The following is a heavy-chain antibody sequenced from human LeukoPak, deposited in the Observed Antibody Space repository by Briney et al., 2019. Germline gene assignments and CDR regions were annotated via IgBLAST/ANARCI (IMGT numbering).Heavy chain of an antibody. Sequence: GGSLRLSCAASGFTFSSYGMHWVRQAPGKGLEWVAVISYDGSNKYYADSVKGRFTISRDNSKNTPYLQMNSLRAEDTAVYYCAKERVGYYFDYWGQGTLVTVSS. CDR1: GFTFSSYG. D-gene: IGHD3-10*01. V-gene: IGHV3-30*18. CDR2: ISYDGSNK. J-gene: IGHJ4*02. CDR3: AKERVGYYFDY.